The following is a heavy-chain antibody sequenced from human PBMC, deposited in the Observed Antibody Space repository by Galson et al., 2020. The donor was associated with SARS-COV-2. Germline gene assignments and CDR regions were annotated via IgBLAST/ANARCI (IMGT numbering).Heavy chain of an antibody. CDR2: IIPIFGTA. CDR1: GGTFSSYA. V-gene: IGHV1-69*01. CDR3: AGDYGDYGVVY. D-gene: IGHD4-17*01. J-gene: IGHJ4*02. Sequence: KISCKASGGTFSSYAISWVRQAPGQGLEWMGGIIPIFGTANYAQKFQGRVTITADESTSTAYMELSSLRSEDTAVYYCAGDYGDYGVVYWGQGTLVTVSS.